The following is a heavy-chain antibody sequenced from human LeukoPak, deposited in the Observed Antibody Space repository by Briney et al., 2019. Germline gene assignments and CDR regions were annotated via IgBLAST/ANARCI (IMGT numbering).Heavy chain of an antibody. CDR3: AREGCSGGSCYSLFDYYYYYMDV. CDR2: VSAYNGNT. J-gene: IGHJ6*03. D-gene: IGHD2-15*01. V-gene: IGHV1-18*01. Sequence: AAVKVSCKASGYTVTSYGISWVRQARGQGLESMGLVSAYNGNTNYAQKLQSRVTMTTDTSTSTAYMELRSLRSDDTAVYYCAREGCSGGSCYSLFDYYYYYMDVWGKGTTVTVSS. CDR1: GYTVTSYG.